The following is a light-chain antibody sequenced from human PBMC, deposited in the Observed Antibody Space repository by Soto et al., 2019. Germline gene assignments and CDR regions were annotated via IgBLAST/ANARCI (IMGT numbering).Light chain of an antibody. CDR3: QQYDNWPIT. CDR2: RAS. V-gene: IGKV3-15*01. Sequence: ERVLMQSPATLSVSPGERAILSCRASQSVGSNLAWYQQKPGQAPRLLIYRASNRATDTPARFSGSGSGTEFTLTISSLQSEDIAVYSCQQYDNWPITFGQGTRLEIK. CDR1: QSVGSN. J-gene: IGKJ5*01.